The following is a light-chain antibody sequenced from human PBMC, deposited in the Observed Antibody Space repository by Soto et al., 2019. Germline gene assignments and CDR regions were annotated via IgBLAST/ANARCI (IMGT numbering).Light chain of an antibody. CDR1: QSVISY. V-gene: IGKV3-11*01. CDR2: DAS. CDR3: QQRSNWPPV. J-gene: IGKJ4*01. Sequence: IGWTQSPAPLSLSPGERATLSCRASQSVISYLAWYQQKPGQAPRLLIYDASNRATGIPARFSGSGSGTDFTLTISSLETEDFAVYYCQQRSNWPPVFGGGTNVDLK.